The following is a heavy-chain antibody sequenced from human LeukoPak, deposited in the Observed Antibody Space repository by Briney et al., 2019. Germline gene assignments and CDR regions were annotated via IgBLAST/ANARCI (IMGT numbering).Heavy chain of an antibody. CDR2: SGST. CDR3: TRGGELMNF. J-gene: IGHJ4*02. CDR1: GGSISSSSYY. D-gene: IGHD1-26*01. V-gene: IGHV4-39*07. Sequence: PSETLSLTCSVSGGSISSSSYYWGWIRQPPGKGLEWIGSSGSTDYNPSLKSRVTISVDTSKNQVSLKLSSVTAADTAVYYCTRGGELMNFWGQGTLVTVSS.